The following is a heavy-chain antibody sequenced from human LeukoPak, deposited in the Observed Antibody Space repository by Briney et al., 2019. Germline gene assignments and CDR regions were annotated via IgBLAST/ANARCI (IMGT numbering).Heavy chain of an antibody. CDR3: ARGRYCSSTSCYIPHDAFDI. Sequence: SQTLSLTCTVSGGSLSSGDYYWSWIRQPPGKGLEWIGYIYYSGSTYYNPSLKSRVTISVDTSKNQFSLKLSSVTAADTAVYYCARGRYCSSTSCYIPHDAFDIWGQGTMVTVSS. J-gene: IGHJ3*02. CDR1: GGSLSSGDYY. CDR2: IYYSGST. V-gene: IGHV4-30-4*08. D-gene: IGHD2-2*02.